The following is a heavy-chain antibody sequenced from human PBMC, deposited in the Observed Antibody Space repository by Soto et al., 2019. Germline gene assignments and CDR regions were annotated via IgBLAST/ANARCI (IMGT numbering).Heavy chain of an antibody. CDR3: ARASRQLDNWFDP. J-gene: IGHJ5*02. V-gene: IGHV4-39*01. Sequence: QLQLQESGPGLVKPSETLSLTCTVSGGSISSVTYYWGWIRQPPGKGLEWIGSIYYTGSTFYNPSLKSRVSISVDTSKNQFSMNLNSVAAADTAVYYCARASRQLDNWFDPWGQGTLVTVSS. D-gene: IGHD6-13*01. CDR1: GGSISSVTYY. CDR2: IYYTGST.